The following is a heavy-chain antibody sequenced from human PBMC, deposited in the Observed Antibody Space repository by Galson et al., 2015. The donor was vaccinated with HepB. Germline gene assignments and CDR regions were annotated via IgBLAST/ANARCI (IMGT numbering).Heavy chain of an antibody. CDR3: ARDGYDYVWGSHN. Sequence: SLRLSCAASGFTFSSYRMSWVRQAPGKGLEWVANIKQDGSEKYYVDSVKGRFTISRDNAKNSLYLQMNSLRAEDTAVYYCARDGYDYVWGSHNWGQGTLVTVSS. J-gene: IGHJ4*02. D-gene: IGHD3-16*01. V-gene: IGHV3-7*01. CDR2: IKQDGSEK. CDR1: GFTFSSYR.